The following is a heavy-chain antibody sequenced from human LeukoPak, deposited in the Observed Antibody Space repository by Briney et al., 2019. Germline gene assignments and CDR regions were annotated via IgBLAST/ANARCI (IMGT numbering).Heavy chain of an antibody. J-gene: IGHJ1*01. CDR1: GFTLDDYA. CDR2: ISWNSGSI. Sequence: GGSLRLSCAASGFTLDDYAMHWVRQAPGKGLEWVSGISWNSGSIGYADSVKGRFTISRDNAKNSLYLQMNSLRAEDTALYYCAKDRYGGNSGYFQHWGQGILVTVSS. D-gene: IGHD4-23*01. CDR3: AKDRYGGNSGYFQH. V-gene: IGHV3-9*01.